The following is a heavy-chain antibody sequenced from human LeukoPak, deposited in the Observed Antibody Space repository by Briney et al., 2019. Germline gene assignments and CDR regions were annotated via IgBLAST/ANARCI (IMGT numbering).Heavy chain of an antibody. V-gene: IGHV1-46*01. J-gene: IGHJ4*02. CDR2: INPSGGST. Sequence: GASVKVSCKASGYTFTSYYMHWVRQAPGQGLEWMGIINPSGGSTSYAQKFQGRVTMTRDTSTSTVYMELSSLRSEDTAVYYCARAPAGYCSGGSCATFDYWGQGTLVTVS. CDR3: ARAPAGYCSGGSCATFDY. D-gene: IGHD2-15*01. CDR1: GYTFTSYY.